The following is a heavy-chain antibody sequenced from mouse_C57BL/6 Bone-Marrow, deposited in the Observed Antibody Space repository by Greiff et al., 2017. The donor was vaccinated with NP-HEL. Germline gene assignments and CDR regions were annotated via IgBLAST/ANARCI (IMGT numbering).Heavy chain of an antibody. J-gene: IGHJ1*03. CDR2: IDPETGGT. CDR3: TRWDYYGSSRYWYFDV. CDR1: GYTFTDYE. D-gene: IGHD1-1*01. Sequence: QVQLKESGAELVRPGASVTLSCKASGYTFTDYEMHWVKQTPVHGLEWIGAIDPETGGTAYNQKFKGKAILTADKSSSTAYMELRSLTSEDSAVYYGTRWDYYGSSRYWYFDVWGTGTTVTVSS. V-gene: IGHV1-15*01.